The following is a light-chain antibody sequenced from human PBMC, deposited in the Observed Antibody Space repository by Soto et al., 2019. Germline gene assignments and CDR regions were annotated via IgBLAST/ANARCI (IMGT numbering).Light chain of an antibody. CDR3: QQYGTSVT. CDR1: QSVSNNY. V-gene: IGKV3-20*01. Sequence: ENVLTQSPGTLSLSPGERATLSCGASQSVSNNYLAWYQQKPGQSPRLLIYGASTRATGIPDRFSGSVSGXXXXXXINSLDPEDFAVYFCQQYGTSVTFGQGTRLEIK. J-gene: IGKJ5*01. CDR2: GAS.